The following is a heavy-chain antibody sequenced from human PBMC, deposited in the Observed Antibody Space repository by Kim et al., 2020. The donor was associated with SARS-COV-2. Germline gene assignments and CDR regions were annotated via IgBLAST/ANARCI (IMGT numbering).Heavy chain of an antibody. J-gene: IGHJ4*02. V-gene: IGHV5-51*01. CDR2: IYPGDSDT. Sequence: GESLKISCKGSGYSFTSYWIGWVRQMPGKGLEWMGIIYPGDSDTRYSPSFQGQVTISADKSISTAYLQWSSLKASDTAMYYCARHAVDGYSYGWVDYWGQGTLVTVSS. CDR3: ARHAVDGYSYGWVDY. D-gene: IGHD5-18*01. CDR1: GYSFTSYW.